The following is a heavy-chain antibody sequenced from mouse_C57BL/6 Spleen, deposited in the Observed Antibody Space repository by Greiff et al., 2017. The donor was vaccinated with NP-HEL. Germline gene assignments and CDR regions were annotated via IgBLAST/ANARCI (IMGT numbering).Heavy chain of an antibody. CDR1: GFTFSSYT. D-gene: IGHD4-1*01. J-gene: IGHJ1*03. CDR3: ARLLGPWYFDV. CDR2: ISGGGGNT. Sequence: EVQGVESGGGLVKPGGSLKLSCAASGFTFSSYTMSWVRQTPEKRLEWVATISGGGGNTYYPDSVKGRFTISRDNAKNTLYLQMSSLRSEDTALYYCARLLGPWYFDVWGTGTTVTVSS. V-gene: IGHV5-9*01.